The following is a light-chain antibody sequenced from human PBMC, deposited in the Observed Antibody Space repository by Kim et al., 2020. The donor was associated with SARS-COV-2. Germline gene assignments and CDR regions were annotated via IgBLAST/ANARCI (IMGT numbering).Light chain of an antibody. V-gene: IGKV1-6*01. Sequence: ASVGDRVTITCRASQVIRNDLGWDQQKPGKAPKRLISAASTLHTGVPSRFSGSGSGTDFTLTISSLQPEDFATYYCLQDYSYPLTFGQGTKVDIK. CDR3: LQDYSYPLT. J-gene: IGKJ1*01. CDR2: AAS. CDR1: QVIRND.